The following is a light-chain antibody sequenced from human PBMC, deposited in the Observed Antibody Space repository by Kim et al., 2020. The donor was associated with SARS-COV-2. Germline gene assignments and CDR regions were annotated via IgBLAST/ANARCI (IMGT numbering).Light chain of an antibody. Sequence: QSVLTQPASVSGSPGQSITISCTGTSSDVGGYNYVSWYQQHPGKAPKLMIYDVSKRPSVVSNRFSGSKSGNTASLTISGLQAEDEADYYCSSYTSSISWVFGGGTQLTVL. V-gene: IGLV2-14*03. CDR1: SSDVGGYNY. CDR3: SSYTSSISWV. J-gene: IGLJ3*02. CDR2: DVS.